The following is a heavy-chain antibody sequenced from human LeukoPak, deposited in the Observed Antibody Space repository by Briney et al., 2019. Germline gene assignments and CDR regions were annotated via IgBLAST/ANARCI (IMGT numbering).Heavy chain of an antibody. CDR3: ARHTYYYGSGSFSYGGYYYYMDV. CDR1: GGSISYYY. Sequence: SETLSLTCIVSGGSISYYYWSWIRQPPGKGLEWIGYIYYSGSTNYNPSLKSRVTISVDTSKNQFSLKLSSVTAADTAVYYCARHTYYYGSGSFSYGGYYYYMDVWGKGTTVTISS. V-gene: IGHV4-59*08. D-gene: IGHD3-10*01. CDR2: IYYSGST. J-gene: IGHJ6*03.